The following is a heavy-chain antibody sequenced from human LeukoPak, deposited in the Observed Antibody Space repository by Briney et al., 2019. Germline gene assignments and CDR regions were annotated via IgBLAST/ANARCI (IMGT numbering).Heavy chain of an antibody. CDR2: ISSNGGST. J-gene: IGHJ6*03. D-gene: IGHD2-2*02. Sequence: GGSLRLSCAASGFTFDDYAMHWVRQAPGKGLEYVSAISSNGGSTYYANSVKGRFTISRDNSKNTLYLQMGSLRAEDMAVYYCARVKGLDCSSTSCYTWRYYYYMDVWGKGTTVTVSS. V-gene: IGHV3-64*01. CDR3: ARVKGLDCSSTSCYTWRYYYYMDV. CDR1: GFTFDDYA.